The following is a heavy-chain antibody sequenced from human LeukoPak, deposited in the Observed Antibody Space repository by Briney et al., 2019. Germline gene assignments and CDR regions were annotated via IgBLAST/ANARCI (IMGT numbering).Heavy chain of an antibody. CDR1: GYSISSGYY. V-gene: IGHV4-38-2*02. CDR3: ARAGVGAGDAFDI. D-gene: IGHD1-26*01. Sequence: PSETLSLTCTVSGYSISSGYYWGWIRQPPGKGLEWIGSIYHSGSTYYNPSLKSRVTISVDTSKNQFSLKLSSVTAADTAVYYCARAGVGAGDAFDIWGQGTMVTVSS. CDR2: IYHSGST. J-gene: IGHJ3*02.